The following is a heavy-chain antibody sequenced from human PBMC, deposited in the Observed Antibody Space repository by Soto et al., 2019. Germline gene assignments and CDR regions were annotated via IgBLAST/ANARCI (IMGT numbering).Heavy chain of an antibody. D-gene: IGHD2-8*01. J-gene: IGHJ6*02. CDR2: IDPKSGGT. V-gene: IGHV1-2*04. Sequence: ASVKVSCKASGYSFTDYHIHWVRQAPGQGLEWLGRIDPKSGGTSTAQKFQGWVTMTTDTSISTASMELTRLTSDDTAIYYCARGDSTDCSNGVCSFFYNHDMDVWGQGTTVTVS. CDR3: ARGDSTDCSNGVCSFFYNHDMDV. CDR1: GYSFTDYH.